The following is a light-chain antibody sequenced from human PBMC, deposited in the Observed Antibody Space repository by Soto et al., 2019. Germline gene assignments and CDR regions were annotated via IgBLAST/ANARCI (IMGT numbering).Light chain of an antibody. J-gene: IGLJ1*01. CDR1: SSNIGAGYD. V-gene: IGLV1-40*01. Sequence: QSALPQPPSVSGAPGPRVTISCTGSSSNIGAGYDVHWYQQLPGTAPKLLIYGNSNRPSGVPDRFSGSKSGTSASLAITGLQAEDEADYYCQSYDSSLSGSYVFGTGTKVTVL. CDR3: QSYDSSLSGSYV. CDR2: GNS.